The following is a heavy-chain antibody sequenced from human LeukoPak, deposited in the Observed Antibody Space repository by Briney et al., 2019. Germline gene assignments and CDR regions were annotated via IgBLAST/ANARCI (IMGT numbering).Heavy chain of an antibody. CDR1: GFTFSSYS. CDR3: AKSRGSGSNMARGVNFDY. V-gene: IGHV3-21*01. Sequence: GGSLRLSCAASGFTFSSYSMNWVRQASGKGLEWVSSISSSSGYIYYADSVKGRFTISRDNAKNSLYLQMNSLRAEDTAVYYCAKSRGSGSNMARGVNFDYWGQGTLVTVSS. CDR2: ISSSSGYI. J-gene: IGHJ4*02. D-gene: IGHD3-10*01.